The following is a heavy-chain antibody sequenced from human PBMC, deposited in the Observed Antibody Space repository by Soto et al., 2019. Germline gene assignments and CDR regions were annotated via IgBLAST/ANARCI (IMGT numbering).Heavy chain of an antibody. V-gene: IGHV4-31*03. CDR1: GGSISSGGYY. J-gene: IGHJ4*02. CDR3: ARSVFWNYYGSGSYWDY. CDR2: IYYSGST. Sequence: SETLSLTCTVSGGSISSGGYYWSWIRQHPGKGLEWIGYIYYSGSTYYNPSLKSRVTISVDTSKNQFSLKLSSVTAADTAVYYCARSVFWNYYGSGSYWDYWGQGTLVTVSS. D-gene: IGHD3-10*01.